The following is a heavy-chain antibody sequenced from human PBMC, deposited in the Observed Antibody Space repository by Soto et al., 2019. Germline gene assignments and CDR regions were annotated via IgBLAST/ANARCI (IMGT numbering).Heavy chain of an antibody. Sequence: QMQLVQSGPEVKKPGTSVKVSCKASGFTFTSSAVQWVRQARGQRLEWIGWIVVGSGNTNYAQKFQERVTITRDMSTSTAYMELSSLRAEDTAVSACAALWFGELFQHVDGMDVWGQGTTVTFSS. CDR3: AALWFGELFQHVDGMDV. V-gene: IGHV1-58*01. CDR1: GFTFTSSA. J-gene: IGHJ6*02. CDR2: IVVGSGNT. D-gene: IGHD3-10*01.